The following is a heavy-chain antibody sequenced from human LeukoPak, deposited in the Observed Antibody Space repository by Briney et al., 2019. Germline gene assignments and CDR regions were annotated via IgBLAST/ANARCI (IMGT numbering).Heavy chain of an antibody. J-gene: IGHJ3*01. Sequence: PGGSLRQSCAASGFTFSSYAMTWVRQAPGKGLEWVSGISGSGASTYYAGSVQGRFSISRDNSENTLYLQMNSLRAEDTALYYCAKEFVGSIPDAFVFWGQGTMVTVSS. CDR2: ISGSGAST. V-gene: IGHV3-23*01. CDR1: GFTFSSYA. D-gene: IGHD2-15*01. CDR3: AKEFVGSIPDAFVF.